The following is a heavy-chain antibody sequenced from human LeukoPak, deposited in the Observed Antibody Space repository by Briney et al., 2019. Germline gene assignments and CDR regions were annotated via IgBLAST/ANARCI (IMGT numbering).Heavy chain of an antibody. V-gene: IGHV4-38-2*01. J-gene: IGHJ4*02. D-gene: IGHD5-24*01. CDR3: ARRGDGGYNSGFDY. Sequence: SETLSLTCAVSGYSISSGYYWGWIRQPPGKGLEWIGSIYHFGSTYYNPSLKSRVTISVDTSKNQFSLELSSVTAADTAVYYCARRGDGGYNSGFDYRGQGTLVTVSS. CDR1: GYSISSGYY. CDR2: IYHFGST.